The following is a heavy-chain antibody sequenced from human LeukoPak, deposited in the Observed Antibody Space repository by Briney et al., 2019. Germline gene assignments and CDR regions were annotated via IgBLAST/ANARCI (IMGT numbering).Heavy chain of an antibody. CDR3: AKSSASPRGNFCYYFMDV. Sequence: GGSLRLSCAANGFTFSTYWMTWVRQAPGKGLEWVSGISGSGGGTYYSDSVKGRFTISRDNSKNTLYLQMNTLSAEDTAIYYCAKSSASPRGNFCYYFMDVWGKGTTVTISS. CDR2: ISGSGGGT. J-gene: IGHJ6*03. D-gene: IGHD3-10*01. CDR1: GFTFSTYW. V-gene: IGHV3-23*01.